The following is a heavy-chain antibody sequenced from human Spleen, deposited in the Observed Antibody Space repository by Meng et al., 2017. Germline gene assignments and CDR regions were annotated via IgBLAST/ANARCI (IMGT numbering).Heavy chain of an antibody. CDR3: VREDASSLVYFQH. J-gene: IGHJ1*01. D-gene: IGHD6-13*01. Sequence: EVQLVECGGGLVKPGGSLRLSCAAVGFTFSTYSMNWVRQAPGKGLYWVSSISSGSHYIYYADSVKGRFTISRDNAKNSLFLQMSSLRAEDTAVYYCVREDASSLVYFQHWGQGSLVTVSS. V-gene: IGHV3-21*01. CDR2: ISSGSHYI. CDR1: GFTFSTYS.